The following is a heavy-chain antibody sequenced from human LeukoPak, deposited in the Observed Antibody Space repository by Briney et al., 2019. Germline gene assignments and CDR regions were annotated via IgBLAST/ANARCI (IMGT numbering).Heavy chain of an antibody. D-gene: IGHD2-15*01. CDR3: ARVDGSPDY. J-gene: IGHJ4*02. CDR1: GFTFSSDV. Sequence: GGSLRLSCAASGFTFSSDVMHWVRQAPGKGLEWVAVISSDGSSKHYADSVKGRFTIFTDTSKSTLYLQINSLRPEDTAVYYCARVDGSPDYWGQGTLVTVSS. V-gene: IGHV3-30-3*01. CDR2: ISSDGSSK.